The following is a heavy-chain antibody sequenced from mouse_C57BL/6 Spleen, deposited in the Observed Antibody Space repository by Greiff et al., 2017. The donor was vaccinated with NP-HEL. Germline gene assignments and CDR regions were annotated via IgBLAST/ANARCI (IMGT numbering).Heavy chain of an antibody. CDR3: ARMARTIN. J-gene: IGHJ2*01. CDR1: GFTFSSYG. V-gene: IGHV5-6-3*01. CDR2: INSNGGRT. Sequence: EVQVVESGGGLVQPGGSLKLSCAASGFTFSSYGMSWVRQTPDKRLELVATINSNGGRTYYPDSVKGRFTITRDNAKNTLYLQMSSLKSEDTAMYYCARMARTINWRQVTTLTVSS.